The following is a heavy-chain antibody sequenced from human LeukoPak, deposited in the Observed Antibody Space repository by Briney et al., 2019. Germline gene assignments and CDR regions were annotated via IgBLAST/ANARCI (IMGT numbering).Heavy chain of an antibody. V-gene: IGHV4-31*03. CDR3: ATGGAYCGGDCYEYFHH. CDR1: GGSISSGGYY. CDR2: IYYSGST. Sequence: SETLSLTCTVSGGSISSGGYYWSWIRQHPGTGLEWIGYIYYSGSTYYNPSLKSRVTISVDTSKNQFSPKLSSVTAADTAVYYCATGGAYCGGDCYEYFHHWGQGTLVTVSS. J-gene: IGHJ1*01. D-gene: IGHD2-21*02.